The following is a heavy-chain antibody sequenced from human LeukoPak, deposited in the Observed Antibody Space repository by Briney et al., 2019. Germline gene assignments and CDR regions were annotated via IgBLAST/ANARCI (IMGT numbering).Heavy chain of an antibody. Sequence: SETLSLTCTVSGYSITTNTYYWGWIRQPPGKGLEWIGSVYYSGSTYYSPSLKGRVTTSVDTSKNQFSLKLSSVTAAGTAVYYCARQGAAASGRAFDYWGQGTLVTVSS. V-gene: IGHV4-39*01. CDR1: GYSITTNTYY. D-gene: IGHD6-13*01. CDR2: VYYSGST. CDR3: ARQGAAASGRAFDY. J-gene: IGHJ4*02.